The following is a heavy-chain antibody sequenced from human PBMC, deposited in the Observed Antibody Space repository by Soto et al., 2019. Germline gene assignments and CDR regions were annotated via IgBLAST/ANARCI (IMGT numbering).Heavy chain of an antibody. D-gene: IGHD3-3*01. CDR3: TTDPYYDFWSGYYSYSDYYGMDV. Sequence: GGSLRISCAASGFTFSNAWMNWVRQAPGKGLEWVGRIKSKTDGGTTDYAAPVKGRFTISRDDSKNTLYLQMNSLKTEDTAVYYCTTDPYYDFWSGYYSYSDYYGMDVWGQGTTVTVSS. CDR1: GFTFSNAW. V-gene: IGHV3-15*07. CDR2: IKSKTDGGTT. J-gene: IGHJ6*02.